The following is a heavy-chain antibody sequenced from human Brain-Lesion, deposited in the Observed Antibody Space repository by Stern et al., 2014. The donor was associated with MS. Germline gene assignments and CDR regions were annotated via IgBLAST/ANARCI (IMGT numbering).Heavy chain of an antibody. CDR2: IHARGTA. D-gene: IGHD5-18*01. CDR1: GGSISSGSDY. Sequence: VQLEEPGPGLVKPSQTLSLTCTVSGGSISSGSDYWSWIRQPVGKGLERIGGIHARGTAFYTPSLKSRVTISTYTSMNQFSLELNSATAADTAIYYCASGYRIFDYWGQGILVTVSS. CDR3: ASGYRIFDY. V-gene: IGHV4-61*02. J-gene: IGHJ4*02.